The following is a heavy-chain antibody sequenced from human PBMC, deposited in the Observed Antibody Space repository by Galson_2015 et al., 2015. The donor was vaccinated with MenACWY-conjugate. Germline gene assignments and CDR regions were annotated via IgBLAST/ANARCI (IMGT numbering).Heavy chain of an antibody. V-gene: IGHV3-48*01. CDR2: ISSSSSTI. CDR1: GFTFSSYS. Sequence: SLRLSCAASGFTFSSYSMNWVRQAPGKGLEWVSYISSSSSTIYYADSMKGRFTISRDNAKNSLYLQMNSLRAEDTAVYYCARGTPAAIGRYFDYWGQGTLVTVSS. CDR3: ARGTPAAIGRYFDY. D-gene: IGHD2-2*01. J-gene: IGHJ4*02.